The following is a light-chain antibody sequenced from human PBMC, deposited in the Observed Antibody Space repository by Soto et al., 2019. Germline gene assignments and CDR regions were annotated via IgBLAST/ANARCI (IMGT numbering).Light chain of an antibody. J-gene: IGKJ1*01. CDR2: GAS. V-gene: IGKV3-20*01. CDR1: QSSSTY. Sequence: EIVLTQSPGTLSLSPGERATLSCRASQSSSTYLAWYQQKPGQTPRLLIYGASSRATGIPDRFSASGSGTDFTLTISRLEPEDFAVYSCQPYGSSPRCTFGQGPKVEIK. CDR3: QPYGSSPRCT.